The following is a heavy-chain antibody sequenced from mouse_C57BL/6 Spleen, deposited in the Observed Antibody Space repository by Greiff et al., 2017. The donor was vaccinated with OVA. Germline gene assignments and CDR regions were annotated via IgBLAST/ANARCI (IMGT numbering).Heavy chain of an antibody. CDR3: ARQGGPLYYAMDY. CDR1: GFTFSSYG. V-gene: IGHV5-6*01. CDR2: ISSGGSYT. J-gene: IGHJ4*01. Sequence: EVQGVESGGDLVKPGGSLKLSCAASGFTFSSYGMSWVRQTPDKRLEWVATISSGGSYTYYPDSVKGRFTISRDNAKNTLYLQMSSLKSEDTAMYYCARQGGPLYYAMDYWGQGTSVTVSS.